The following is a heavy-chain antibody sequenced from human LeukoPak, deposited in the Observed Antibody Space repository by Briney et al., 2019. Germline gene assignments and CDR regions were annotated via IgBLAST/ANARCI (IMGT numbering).Heavy chain of an antibody. CDR2: ISGSGGST. J-gene: IGHJ4*02. CDR3: AKTLRGLTVVTNYFDY. CDR1: GFTFSSYA. D-gene: IGHD4-23*01. Sequence: PGGSLRLSRAASGFTFSSYAMSWVRQAPGKGLEWVSAISGSGGSTYYADSVKGRFTISRDNSKNTLYLQMNSLRAEDTAVYYCAKTLRGLTVVTNYFDYWGQGTLVTVSS. V-gene: IGHV3-23*01.